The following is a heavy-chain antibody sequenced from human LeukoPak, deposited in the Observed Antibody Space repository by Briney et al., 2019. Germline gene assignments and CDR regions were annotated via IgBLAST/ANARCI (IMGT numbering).Heavy chain of an antibody. CDR2: IKSDGSST. CDR1: GFIFSSSW. J-gene: IGHJ4*02. Sequence: GGSLRLSCAASGFIFSSSWMHWVRQAPGKGLVWVSRIKSDGSSTSYADSVQGRFTISRDNAKNTLYLQMNSLRAEDTAIYYCVRVPGWGQGTLVTVSS. V-gene: IGHV3-74*01. CDR3: VRVPG. D-gene: IGHD2-2*01.